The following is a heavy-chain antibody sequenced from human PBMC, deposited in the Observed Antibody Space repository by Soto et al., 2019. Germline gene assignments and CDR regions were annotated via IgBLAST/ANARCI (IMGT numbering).Heavy chain of an antibody. V-gene: IGHV1-69*02. D-gene: IGHD2-2*01. J-gene: IGHJ4*02. CDR3: ARSRIVPAAKYYFDY. CDR2: IIPILGIA. Sequence: ASVKVSCKASGGTFSSYTISWVRQAPGQGLEWMGRIIPILGIANYAQKFQGRVTITADKSTSTAYMELSSLRSEDTAVYYCARSRIVPAAKYYFDYWGQGTLVTVSS. CDR1: GGTFSSYT.